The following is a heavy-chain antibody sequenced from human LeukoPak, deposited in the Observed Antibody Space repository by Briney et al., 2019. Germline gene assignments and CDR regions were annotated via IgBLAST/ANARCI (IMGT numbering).Heavy chain of an antibody. J-gene: IGHJ3*02. Sequence: ASVKVSCKASGGTFSINAITWVRQAPGQGLEWMGGIIPMSETPKYTQRFQGRVTIATDESTNTAYMELSSLRSEDTAVYYCARDKNSGECVSNSCYGVWPLDIWGQGTMVTVSS. CDR3: ARDKNSGECVSNSCYGVWPLDI. CDR1: GGTFSINA. D-gene: IGHD2-2*01. V-gene: IGHV1-69*05. CDR2: IIPMSETP.